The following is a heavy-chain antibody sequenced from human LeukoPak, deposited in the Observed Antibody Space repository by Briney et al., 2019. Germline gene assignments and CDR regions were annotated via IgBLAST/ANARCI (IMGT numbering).Heavy chain of an antibody. J-gene: IGHJ4*02. CDR1: GFTSSSYW. V-gene: IGHV3-7*05. CDR3: ARDESGDSYGLY. D-gene: IGHD5-18*01. CDR2: IKQDGSKK. Sequence: GGSLRLSCAVSGFTSSSYWMDWVRQGPGKGLEWVANIKQDGSKKYYVDSVRGRFTISRDNAKNSLYLQLNSLRAEDTAVYYCARDESGDSYGLYWGQGALVTVSS.